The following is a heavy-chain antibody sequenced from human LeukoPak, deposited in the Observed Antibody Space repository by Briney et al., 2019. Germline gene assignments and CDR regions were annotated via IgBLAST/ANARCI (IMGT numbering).Heavy chain of an antibody. CDR2: INPNSGGT. Sequence: ASVKVSCKASGYTFTGYYMHWVRQAPGQGLEWMGWINPNSGGTNYAQKFQGRVTMTRNTSISTAYMELSSLRSEDTAVYYCARPRTYYDFWSGYYPYYMDVWGKGTTVTVSS. CDR3: ARPRTYYDFWSGYYPYYMDV. CDR1: GYTFTGYY. J-gene: IGHJ6*03. D-gene: IGHD3-3*01. V-gene: IGHV1-2*02.